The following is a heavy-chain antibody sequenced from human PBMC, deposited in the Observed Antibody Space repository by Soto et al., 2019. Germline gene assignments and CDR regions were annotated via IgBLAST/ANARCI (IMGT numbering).Heavy chain of an antibody. CDR2: INSRGTT. CDR3: ARDAPGAVPY. CDR1: GGSISSGTYY. Sequence: QVQLQESGPGLVNPSQTLSLTCTVSGGSISSGTYYWNWIRQLPGKGLEWIGYINSRGTTFYNPSLKNPVIISAGTSETQFSLILSSVTAADAAIHYCARDAPGAVPYWGHGTLVTVSS. V-gene: IGHV4-31*01. J-gene: IGHJ4*01. D-gene: IGHD6-19*01.